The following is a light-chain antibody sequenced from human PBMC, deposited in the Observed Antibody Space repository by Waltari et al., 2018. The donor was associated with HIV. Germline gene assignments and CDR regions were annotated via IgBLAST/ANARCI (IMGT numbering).Light chain of an antibody. J-gene: IGLJ2*01. Sequence: QSALTQPASVSGPPGQSITISCTGTSSDVGGYNYVSWYQQPPGKAPKLLIYDVTNPPSGVSNRLSGSKSGNTASLTISGLQAEDEAAYYCCSYAGSSTVIFGGGTKLTVL. CDR3: CSYAGSSTVI. CDR1: SSDVGGYNY. CDR2: DVT. V-gene: IGLV2-23*02.